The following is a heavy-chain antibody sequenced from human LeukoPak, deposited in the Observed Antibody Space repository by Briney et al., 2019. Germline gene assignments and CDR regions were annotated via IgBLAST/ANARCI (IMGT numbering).Heavy chain of an antibody. CDR2: INGYNGNT. Sequence: ASVKVSCKASGYTFTNYGIIWVRQAPGQGLQWMGWINGYNGNTNYSQTFQGRVTMTTDTSSSTAYMELRNLRSDDTAVYYCAREVVGATVRFEAFDIWGQGTMVTVSS. CDR1: GYTFTNYG. J-gene: IGHJ3*02. CDR3: AREVVGATVRFEAFDI. V-gene: IGHV1-18*01. D-gene: IGHD1-26*01.